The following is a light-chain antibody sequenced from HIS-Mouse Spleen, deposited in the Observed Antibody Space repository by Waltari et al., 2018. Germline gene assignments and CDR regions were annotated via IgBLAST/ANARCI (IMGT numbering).Light chain of an antibody. J-gene: IGLJ3*02. CDR3: CSYAGSWV. V-gene: IGLV2-11*01. CDR2: DVS. CDR1: SSSVGGYTS. Sequence: QSALTQPRSVSGSPGQSVPISCHGTSSSVGGYTSVSWYQQHPGKAPKPMIDDVSKRASGVPDRFYGSKSGNTASLTISGLQAEDEADYYCCSYAGSWVFGGGTKLTVL.